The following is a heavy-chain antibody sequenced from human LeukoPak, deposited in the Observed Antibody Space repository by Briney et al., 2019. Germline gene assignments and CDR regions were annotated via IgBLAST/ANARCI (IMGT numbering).Heavy chain of an antibody. D-gene: IGHD3-10*01. CDR3: ARGASPSYYYGSGSYHESPPYASYYFDY. CDR2: IIPIFGTA. CDR1: GGTFSGYA. J-gene: IGHJ4*02. V-gene: IGHV1-69*05. Sequence: SVKVSCKASGGTFSGYAISWVRQAPGQGLEWMGGIIPIFGTANYAQKFQGRVTITTDESTSTTYMELSSLRSEDTAVYYCARGASPSYYYGSGSYHESPPYASYYFDYWGQGTLVTVSS.